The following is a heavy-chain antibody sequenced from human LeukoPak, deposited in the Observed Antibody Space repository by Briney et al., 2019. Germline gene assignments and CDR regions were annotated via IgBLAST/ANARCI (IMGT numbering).Heavy chain of an antibody. CDR3: ARVGSQLLYYFDY. CDR1: GGSISSFY. J-gene: IGHJ4*02. V-gene: IGHV4-59*01. D-gene: IGHD2-2*02. Sequence: SETLSLTCTVSGGSISSFYWSWIRQPPGKGLEWIGYIYYSGSTNYNPSLKSRVTISADTSKNQFSLKLSSVTAADTAVYYCARVGSQLLYYFDYWGQGTLVTVSS. CDR2: IYYSGST.